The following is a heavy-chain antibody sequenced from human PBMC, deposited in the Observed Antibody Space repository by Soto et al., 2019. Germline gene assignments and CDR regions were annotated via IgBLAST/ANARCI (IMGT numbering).Heavy chain of an antibody. CDR3: AREDDGGSRDYYGLHV. CDR1: GGSISFDHYH. V-gene: IGHV4-30-4*01. CDR2: VHYSGSV. D-gene: IGHD2-15*01. Sequence: QVQLQQSGPGLVKPSQTLSLTCTVSGGSISFDHYHWTWIRQPPGKGLEWIGYVHYSGSVLYNGSLQSPVSISVDTSKNQFSLKLSSVTAAPTAVYFCAREDDGGSRDYYGLHVWGQGTTVTVSS. J-gene: IGHJ6*01.